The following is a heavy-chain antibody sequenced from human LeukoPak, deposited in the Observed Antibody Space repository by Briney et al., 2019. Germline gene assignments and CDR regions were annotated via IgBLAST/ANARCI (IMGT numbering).Heavy chain of an antibody. D-gene: IGHD3-10*01. CDR3: AGTFPYYYGSGSFYYYMDV. Sequence: PSETLSLTCTVSGGSISSYYWSWIRQPAGKGLEWIGRIYTSGSTNYNPSLKSRVTMSVDTSKNQFSLKLRSVTAADTAVYYCAGTFPYYYGSGSFYYYMDVWGKGTTVTVSS. CDR1: GGSISSYY. V-gene: IGHV4-4*07. J-gene: IGHJ6*03. CDR2: IYTSGST.